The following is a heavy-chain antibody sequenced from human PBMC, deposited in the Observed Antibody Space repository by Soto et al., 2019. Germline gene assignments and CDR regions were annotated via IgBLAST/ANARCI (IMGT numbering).Heavy chain of an antibody. CDR3: ARASGYDREANC. CDR1: GFTFSSYT. CDR2: TSTDGITK. J-gene: IGHJ4*02. D-gene: IGHD5-12*01. V-gene: IGHV3-30-3*01. Sequence: QVQLVESGGGVVQPGRSLRLSCAASGFTFSSYTMHWVRQAPGKGLEWVAVTSTDGITKYHADSVKGRFTISRDNSKNTLYLQMNRLAPEDTAVYYCARASGYDREANCWGKGTRVTVSS.